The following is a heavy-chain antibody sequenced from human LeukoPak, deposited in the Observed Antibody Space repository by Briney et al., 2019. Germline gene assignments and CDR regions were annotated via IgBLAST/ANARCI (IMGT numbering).Heavy chain of an antibody. V-gene: IGHV4-39*06. D-gene: IGHD7-27*01. Sequence: SETLSLTCTVSGDSISNSVYYWGGIRQPPWKGLEWIGNFYYTGCTYFKPPRKSRVTIAVHTSKKQFPLKLTSVPAADTAFYYCARAPGVAEVGCFDLWGRGTLVTVSS. CDR3: ARAPGVAEVGCFDL. CDR1: GDSISNSVYY. CDR2: FYYTGCT. J-gene: IGHJ2*01.